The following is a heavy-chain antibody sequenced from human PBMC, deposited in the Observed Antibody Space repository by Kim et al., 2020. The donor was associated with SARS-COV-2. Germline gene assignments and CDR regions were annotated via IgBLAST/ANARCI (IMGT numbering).Heavy chain of an antibody. CDR3: AKEGRRLFDY. J-gene: IGHJ4*02. Sequence: GGSLRLSCAASGFTFEDYAMHWVRQAPGKGLEWVSGISWGSGSINYADSVQGRFTIFRDNAKNSLYLQMDSLTAEDTAVYYCAKEGRRLFDYWGQGTLLTVSS. CDR2: ISWGSGSI. V-gene: IGHV3-9*01. D-gene: IGHD1-1*01. CDR1: GFTFEDYA.